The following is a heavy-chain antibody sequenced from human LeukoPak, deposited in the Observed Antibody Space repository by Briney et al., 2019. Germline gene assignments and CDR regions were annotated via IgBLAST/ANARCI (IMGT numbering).Heavy chain of an antibody. CDR2: INPSGGST. V-gene: IGHV1-46*01. CDR1: GYTFTSYY. Sequence: ASVKVSCKASGYTFTSYYMHWVRQAPGQGLEWMGIINPSGGSTSYAQKFQGRVTMTRDTSTSTVYMELSSLRSEDTAVYYCAREAGYCSGGSCGYYYYYGMDVWGQGTTVTVSS. J-gene: IGHJ6*02. CDR3: AREAGYCSGGSCGYYYYYGMDV. D-gene: IGHD2-15*01.